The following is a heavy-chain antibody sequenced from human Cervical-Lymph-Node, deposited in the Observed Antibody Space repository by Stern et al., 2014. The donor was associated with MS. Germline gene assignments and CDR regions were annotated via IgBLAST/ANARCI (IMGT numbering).Heavy chain of an antibody. D-gene: IGHD1-26*01. CDR2: IYYSGTT. CDR1: GVSIGSGGYY. Sequence: QLQLQESGPGLVKPSQTLSLTCTVSGVSIGSGGYYLTWIRQHPGKGLEWIGFIYYSGTTYYNPSLKSRVTLSVDTFKNNFSLKLTSVTAADTAIYYCAIVGLMGDTRGDDYWGQGTLVTVSS. J-gene: IGHJ4*02. CDR3: AIVGLMGDTRGDDY. V-gene: IGHV4-31*03.